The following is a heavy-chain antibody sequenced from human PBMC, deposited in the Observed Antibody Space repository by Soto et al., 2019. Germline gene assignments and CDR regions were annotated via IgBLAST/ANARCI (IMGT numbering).Heavy chain of an antibody. J-gene: IGHJ6*02. V-gene: IGHV4-4*07. D-gene: IGHD2-2*01. CDR3: ARVWYQLLSGGSYYYYYVMDV. Sequence: QVQLQESGPGLVKPSETLSLTCTVSGGSISSYYWSWIRQPAGKGLEWIGRIYTSGSTNYNPSLLRRVTLSLDTSKNHFSLERTSVTAADTAVYYVARVWYQLLSGGSYYYYYVMDVWGQGTTVSVSS. CDR2: IYTSGST. CDR1: GGSISSYY.